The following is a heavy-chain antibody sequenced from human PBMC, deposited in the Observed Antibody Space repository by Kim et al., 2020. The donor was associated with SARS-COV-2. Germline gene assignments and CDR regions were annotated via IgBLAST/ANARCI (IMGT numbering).Heavy chain of an antibody. D-gene: IGHD1-1*01. CDR1: GFTFSSYG. V-gene: IGHV3-30*18. J-gene: IGHJ4*02. CDR2: ISYDGSSK. Sequence: GGSLRLSCAASGFTFSSYGMHWVRQAVGKGLEWVAVISYDGSSKYYADSVKGRFTISRDKSKNTLYLQMNSLGPEDTAVYYCAKDMRGEFNWNDGVDYWGQGTLVTVSS. CDR3: AKDMRGEFNWNDGVDY.